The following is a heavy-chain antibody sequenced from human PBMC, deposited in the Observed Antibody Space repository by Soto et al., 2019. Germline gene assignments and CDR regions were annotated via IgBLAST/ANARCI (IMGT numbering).Heavy chain of an antibody. CDR3: ARARAEQGGVVVVPAAMPKPGYYYGMDV. V-gene: IGHV4-34*01. J-gene: IGHJ6*02. D-gene: IGHD2-2*01. CDR2: INHSGST. CDR1: GGSFSGYY. Sequence: SETLSLTCAVYGGSFSGYYWSWIRQPPGKGLEWIGEINHSGSTNYNPSLKSRVTISVDTSKNQFSLKLSSVTAADTAVYYCARARAEQGGVVVVPAAMPKPGYYYGMDVWGQGTTVTVSS.